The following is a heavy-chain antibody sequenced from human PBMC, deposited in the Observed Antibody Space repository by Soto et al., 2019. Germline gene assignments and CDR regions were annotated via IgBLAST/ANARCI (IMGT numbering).Heavy chain of an antibody. Sequence: ASVKVSCKASGGTFSSYAISWVRQAPGQGLEWMGGIIPIFGTANYTQKFQGRVTITADESTSTAYMELSSLRSEDTAVYYCALPRPYGAPSDYFDYWGQGTLVTVSS. V-gene: IGHV1-69*13. CDR1: GGTFSSYA. CDR2: IIPIFGTA. CDR3: ALPRPYGAPSDYFDY. D-gene: IGHD4-17*01. J-gene: IGHJ4*02.